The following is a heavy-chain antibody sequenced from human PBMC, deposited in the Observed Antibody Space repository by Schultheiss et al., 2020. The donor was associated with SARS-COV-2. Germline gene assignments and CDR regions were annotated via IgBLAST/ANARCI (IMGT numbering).Heavy chain of an antibody. CDR1: GFTFSSYA. CDR2: ISGSGGST. V-gene: IGHV3-23*01. CDR3: ARDRTDYGMVATRYYYYYMDV. J-gene: IGHJ6*03. Sequence: GESLKISCAASGFTFSSYAMSWVRQAPGKGLEWVSAISGSGGSTYYADSVKGRFTISRDNAKNSLYLQMNSLRAEDTAVYYCARDRTDYGMVATRYYYYYMDVWGKGTTVTVSS. D-gene: IGHD5-12*01.